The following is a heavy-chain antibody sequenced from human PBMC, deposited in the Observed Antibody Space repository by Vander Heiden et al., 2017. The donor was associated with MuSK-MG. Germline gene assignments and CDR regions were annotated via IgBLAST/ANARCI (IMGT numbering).Heavy chain of an antibody. CDR2: INPRDGST. CDR3: AMTSIVRGVIGDAFDI. Sequence: QVQLVQSGAEVKKPGASVKVPCKASGYTFTNYHMHWVRQAPGQGLEWMGIINPRDGSTAFAQKCQDRVTMTRDTSTSTVYMELSSLRYEDTAVYYCAMTSIVRGVIGDAFDIWGQGTMVTVSS. D-gene: IGHD3-10*01. V-gene: IGHV1-46*03. CDR1: GYTFTNYH. J-gene: IGHJ3*02.